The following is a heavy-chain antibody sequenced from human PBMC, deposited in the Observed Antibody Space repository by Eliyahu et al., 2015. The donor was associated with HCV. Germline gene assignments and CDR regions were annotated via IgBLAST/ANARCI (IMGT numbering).Heavy chain of an antibody. CDR3: ARGPRYSTEGWYLDL. CDR2: ITSISTYI. V-gene: IGHV3-21*01. Sequence: EWVSSITSISTYIYYADSLRGRFTISRDNAENSLYLQMNSLRAEDTAVYYCARGPRYSTEGWYLDLWGRGTLVTVSS. J-gene: IGHJ2*01. D-gene: IGHD3-16*02.